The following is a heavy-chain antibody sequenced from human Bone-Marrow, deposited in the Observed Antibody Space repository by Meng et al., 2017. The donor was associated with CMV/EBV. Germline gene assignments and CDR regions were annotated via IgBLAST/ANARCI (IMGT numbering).Heavy chain of an antibody. V-gene: IGHV1-2*02. D-gene: IGHD6-6*01. CDR1: GYTFTGDY. CDR3: ARGYSSSPGWFDP. J-gene: IGHJ5*02. Sequence: ASVKVSCKASGYTFTGDYMHWVRQAPGQGLEWMGLINPNSGDTTFAQKFQGRVTMTRDTSISTAYMELSSLRSDDTAVYYCARGYSSSPGWFDPWGQGTLVTVSS. CDR2: INPNSGDT.